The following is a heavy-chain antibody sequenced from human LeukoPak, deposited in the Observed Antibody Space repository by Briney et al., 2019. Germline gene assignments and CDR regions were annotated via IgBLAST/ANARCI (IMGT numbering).Heavy chain of an antibody. CDR1: GYTFTSYG. J-gene: IGHJ4*02. D-gene: IGHD6-19*01. CDR3: ARTGYSSGWYEIYYFDY. Sequence: ASVKVSCKASGYTFTSYGISWVRQAPGQGLEWMGWISAYNGNTNYAQKLQGRVTMTTDTSTSTAYMELRSLRSDDTAVYYCARTGYSSGWYEIYYFDYRGQGTLVTVSS. CDR2: ISAYNGNT. V-gene: IGHV1-18*01.